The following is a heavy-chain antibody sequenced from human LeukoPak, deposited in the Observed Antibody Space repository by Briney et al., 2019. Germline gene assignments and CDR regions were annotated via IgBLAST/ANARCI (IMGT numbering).Heavy chain of an antibody. V-gene: IGHV4-31*03. CDR2: IYYSGST. D-gene: IGHD2-2*03. Sequence: PSETLSLTCTVSGGSISSGGYYWSWIRQHPGKGLEWIGYIYYSGSTYYNPSLKSRVTISVDTSKNRFSLKLSSVTAADTAVYYCARGRVELDHAFDIWGQGTMVTVSS. J-gene: IGHJ3*02. CDR1: GGSISSGGYY. CDR3: ARGRVELDHAFDI.